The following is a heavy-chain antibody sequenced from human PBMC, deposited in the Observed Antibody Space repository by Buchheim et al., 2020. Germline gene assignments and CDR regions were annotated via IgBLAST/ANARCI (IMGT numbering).Heavy chain of an antibody. J-gene: IGHJ4*02. CDR3: ARDFRAAAVY. Sequence: QVQLVESGGGVVQPGRSLRLSCAASGFTFSSYAMHWVRQAPGKGLEWVAVISYDGSNKYYADSVKGRFTISRDNSKNTLSLQMNSLRAEDTAVYYCARDFRAAAVYWGQGTL. V-gene: IGHV3-30*04. CDR2: ISYDGSNK. D-gene: IGHD6-13*01. CDR1: GFTFSSYA.